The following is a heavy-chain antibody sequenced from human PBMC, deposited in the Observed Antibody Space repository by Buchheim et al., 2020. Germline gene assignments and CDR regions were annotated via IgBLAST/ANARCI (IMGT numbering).Heavy chain of an antibody. CDR1: GGTFSSYA. CDR3: ARGLADCTNGVCYTDYYYGMDV. Sequence: QVQLVQSGAEVKKPGSSVKVSCKASGGTFSSYAISWVRQAPGQGLEWMGGIIPIFGTANYAQKFQGRVTITADNSTSTAYMELSSLRSEDTAVYYCARGLADCTNGVCYTDYYYGMDVWGQGTT. J-gene: IGHJ6*02. V-gene: IGHV1-69*06. CDR2: IIPIFGTA. D-gene: IGHD2-8*01.